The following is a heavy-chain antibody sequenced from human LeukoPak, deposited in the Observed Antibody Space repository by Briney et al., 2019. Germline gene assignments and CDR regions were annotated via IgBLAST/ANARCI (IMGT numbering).Heavy chain of an antibody. CDR3: ARDQERSGWYGWFDP. CDR1: GYTFTSYY. D-gene: IGHD6-19*01. J-gene: IGHJ5*02. CDR2: INPSGGST. V-gene: IGHV1-46*01. Sequence: ASVKVSCKASGYTFTSYYMHWVRQAPGQGLEWMGIINPSGGSTSYAQKFQGRVTMTRDTSTSTVYMELSSLRSEDTAVYYCARDQERSGWYGWFDPWGQGTLVIVSS.